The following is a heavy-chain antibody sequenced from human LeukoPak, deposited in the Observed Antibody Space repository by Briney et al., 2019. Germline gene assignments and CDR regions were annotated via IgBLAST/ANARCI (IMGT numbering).Heavy chain of an antibody. CDR2: IYSGGST. Sequence: GGSLRLSCAASGFIFSDYYMSWIRQAPGKGLEWVSVIYSGGSTYYADSVKGRFTISRDNSKNTLYLQMNSLRAEDTAVYYCARDLGGPWDYWGQGTLVTVSS. CDR3: ARDLGGPWDY. CDR1: GFIFSDYY. J-gene: IGHJ4*02. V-gene: IGHV3-53*01.